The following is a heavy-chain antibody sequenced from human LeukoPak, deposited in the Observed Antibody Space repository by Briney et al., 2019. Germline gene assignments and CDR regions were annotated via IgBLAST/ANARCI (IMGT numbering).Heavy chain of an antibody. Sequence: GGSLRLSCAASGFTFSSYAMSWVRQAPGKGLEWVSAISGSGGSTYYADSVKGRFTISRDNSKNTLYLQMNSLRAEDTAVYYCALQYGDYYYYGMDVWGQGTTVTVSS. CDR2: ISGSGGST. CDR3: ALQYGDYYYYGMDV. D-gene: IGHD5-24*01. CDR1: GFTFSSYA. J-gene: IGHJ6*02. V-gene: IGHV3-23*01.